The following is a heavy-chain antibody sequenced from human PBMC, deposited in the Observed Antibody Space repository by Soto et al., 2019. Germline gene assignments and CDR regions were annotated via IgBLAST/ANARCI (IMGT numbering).Heavy chain of an antibody. Sequence: DVQLVESGGGLVQPGGSLRVSCAASGFTLGSHRIHWVRQPPGKGLEWVSRIDTDGGGTSYADSVKGRFTISTDNAKNTVYLQMNGVRAGDTAVYYCATVFGLWGQGTLVTVSS. V-gene: IGHV3-74*01. CDR3: ATVFGL. D-gene: IGHD3-16*01. CDR2: IDTDGGGT. J-gene: IGHJ4*02. CDR1: GFTLGSHR.